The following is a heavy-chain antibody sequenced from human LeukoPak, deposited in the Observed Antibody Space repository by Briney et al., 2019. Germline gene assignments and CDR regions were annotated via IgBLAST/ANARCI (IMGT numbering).Heavy chain of an antibody. D-gene: IGHD1-26*01. CDR2: ISYDGSNK. V-gene: IGHV3-30-3*01. Sequence: PGGSLRLSCAASGFTFSSYAMHWVRQAPGKGLEWVAVISYDGSNKYYADSVKGRFTISRDNSKNTLYLQMNSLRAEDTAVYYCARSGQSGRPWGHDAFDIWGQRKMVTVSS. J-gene: IGHJ3*02. CDR3: ARSGQSGRPWGHDAFDI. CDR1: GFTFSSYA.